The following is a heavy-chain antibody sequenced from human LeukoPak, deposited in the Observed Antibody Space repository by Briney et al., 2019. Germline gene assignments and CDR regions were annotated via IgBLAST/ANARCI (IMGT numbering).Heavy chain of an antibody. CDR1: GLTFNNYA. CDR3: ARKMKTGDRVGTFDI. CDR2: IGTDGSYI. V-gene: IGHV3-21*01. J-gene: IGHJ3*02. Sequence: PGGSLRLSCAASGLTFNNYALTWIRQAPGKGLEWVSSIGTDGSYIYYADSVQGRFTISRDNAKNSLYLQMNSLTAEDTAVYYCARKMKTGDRVGTFDIWGQGTMVTVSS. D-gene: IGHD1-1*01.